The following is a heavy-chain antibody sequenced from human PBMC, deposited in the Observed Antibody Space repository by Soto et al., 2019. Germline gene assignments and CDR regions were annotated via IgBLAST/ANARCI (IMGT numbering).Heavy chain of an antibody. CDR2: IIPIFGTA. CDR1: GGAFSSYA. D-gene: IGHD1-1*01. V-gene: IGHV1-69*06. J-gene: IGHJ4*02. CDR3: ARDEGVDWNPANYFDY. Sequence: ASVKVSCKASGGAFSSYARSWVRQAPGQGLEWMGGIIPIFGTANYAQKFQGRVTITADTSTSTVYMELSSLRSEDTAVYYCARDEGVDWNPANYFDYWGQGTLVTVSS.